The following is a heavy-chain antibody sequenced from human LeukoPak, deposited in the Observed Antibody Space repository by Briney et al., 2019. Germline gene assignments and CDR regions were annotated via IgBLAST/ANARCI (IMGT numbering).Heavy chain of an antibody. J-gene: IGHJ6*02. D-gene: IGHD6-19*01. CDR1: GGSISSSNW. CDR3: ARGIAVADIYGMDV. Sequence: SETLSLTCAVSGGSISSSNWWSWVRQPPGKGLEWIGEIYHSGSTNYNPPLKSRVTISVDKSKNQFSLKLSSVTAADTAVYYCARGIAVADIYGMDVWGQGTTVTVSS. V-gene: IGHV4-4*02. CDR2: IYHSGST.